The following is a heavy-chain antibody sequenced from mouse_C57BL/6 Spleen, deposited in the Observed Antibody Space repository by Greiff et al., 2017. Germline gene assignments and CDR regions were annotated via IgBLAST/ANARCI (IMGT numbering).Heavy chain of an antibody. CDR2: IYPRSGNT. CDR1: GYTFTSYG. D-gene: IGHD1-1*01. CDR3: ARGRDYYGSSPHYYAMDY. J-gene: IGHJ4*01. V-gene: IGHV1-81*01. Sequence: VQRVESGAELARPGASVKLSCKASGYTFTSYGISWVKQRTGQGLEWIGEIYPRSGNTYYNEKFKGKATLTADKSSSTAYMELRSLTSEDSAVYFCARGRDYYGSSPHYYAMDYWGQGTSGTVSS.